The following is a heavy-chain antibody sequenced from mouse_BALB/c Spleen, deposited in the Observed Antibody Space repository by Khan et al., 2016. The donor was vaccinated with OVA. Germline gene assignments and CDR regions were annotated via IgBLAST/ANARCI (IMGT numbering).Heavy chain of an antibody. Sequence: QVQLQQSGPELVKPGASLKVSCKASGYTFTDYIIGWVKQSTKQGLEWIGDIYPGSGTPYYNEKFQDKATLTADTSSNTAYMEISSLTSEDSAVYCCARGGYSAFAYWGQGTLVTVSA. CDR3: ARGGYSAFAY. D-gene: IGHD2-3*01. J-gene: IGHJ3*01. V-gene: IGHV1-81*01. CDR2: IYPGSGTP. CDR1: GYTFTDYI.